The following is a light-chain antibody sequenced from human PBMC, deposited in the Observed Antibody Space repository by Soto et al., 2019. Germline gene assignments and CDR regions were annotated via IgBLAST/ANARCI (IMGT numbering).Light chain of an antibody. J-gene: IGKJ3*01. CDR2: RVS. CDR3: IQGTHWPPFT. CDR1: QSLVYSDGNTY. Sequence: DVVMTQSPLSLPVTLGQPASISCRSSQSLVYSDGNTYLNCFQQRPGQSPRRLIYRVSNRDSGVPDRFSGSGSGTDFTLKISRVEAEDVGVYYCIQGTHWPPFTFGPGTKVDIK. V-gene: IGKV2-30*01.